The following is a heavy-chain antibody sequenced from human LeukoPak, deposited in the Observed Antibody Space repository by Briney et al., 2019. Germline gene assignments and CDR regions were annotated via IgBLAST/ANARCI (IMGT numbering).Heavy chain of an antibody. J-gene: IGHJ4*02. CDR3: ARERRYCSSTSCNREFDY. D-gene: IGHD2-2*01. Sequence: QPGGSLRLSCAASGFSFSSYWMHWVRQAPGKGLVWVSRINTDGSSTSYADSVKGRFTISRDNAKNTLYLQMNSLRAEDTAVYYCARERRYCSSTSCNREFDYWGQGTLVTVSS. V-gene: IGHV3-74*01. CDR1: GFSFSSYW. CDR2: INTDGSST.